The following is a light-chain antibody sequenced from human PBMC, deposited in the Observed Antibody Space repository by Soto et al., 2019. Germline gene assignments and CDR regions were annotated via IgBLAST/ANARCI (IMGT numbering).Light chain of an antibody. V-gene: IGLV3-9*01. CDR3: QVWDGSHSSYV. CDR1: NIGSKN. CDR2: RDS. Sequence: SYELTQPLSVSVALGQTARITCGGNNIGSKNVHWYQQKPGQAPVLVMYRDSNRPSGIPERFSGSNSGNTATLTISRAQAGDEADYYCQVWDGSHSSYVFGTGTKVTVL. J-gene: IGLJ1*01.